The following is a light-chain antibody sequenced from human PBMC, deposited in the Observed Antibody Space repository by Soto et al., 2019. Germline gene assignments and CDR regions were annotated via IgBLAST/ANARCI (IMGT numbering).Light chain of an antibody. CDR2: DVT. V-gene: IGLV2-14*01. CDR3: SSYTSISTYV. Sequence: QSALPQSASVSGSPGESITISCTGTSSDVGGYNFVSWYQQHPDKAPKLMIYDVTNRPSGVSNRFSGSKSGNTASLTISGLQAEDEADYYCSSYTSISTYVFGTGTKVTVL. J-gene: IGLJ1*01. CDR1: SSDVGGYNF.